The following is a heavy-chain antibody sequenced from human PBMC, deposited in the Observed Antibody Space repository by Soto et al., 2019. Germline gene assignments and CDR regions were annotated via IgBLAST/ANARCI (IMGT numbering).Heavy chain of an antibody. CDR3: ARGIRLPPRIGYRYGYVFDY. CDR2: IIPIFGTA. J-gene: IGHJ4*02. V-gene: IGHV1-69*01. Sequence: QVQLVQSGAEVKKPGSSVKVSCKASGGTFSSYAISWVRQAPGQGLEWMGGIIPIFGTANYAQKFQGRVTITADESTSTAYMELSSLRSEDTAVYYCARGIRLPPRIGYRYGYVFDYWGQGTLVTVSS. CDR1: GGTFSSYA. D-gene: IGHD5-18*01.